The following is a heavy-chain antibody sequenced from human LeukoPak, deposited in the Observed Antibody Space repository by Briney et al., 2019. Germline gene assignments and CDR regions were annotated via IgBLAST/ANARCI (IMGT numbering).Heavy chain of an antibody. V-gene: IGHV4-61*01. CDR3: ARDRDIGTYYYYYGMDV. J-gene: IGHJ6*02. CDR2: IYYSGST. Sequence: KPSETLSLTCTVSGGSVSSGSYYWSWIRQPPGKGLEWIGYIYYSGSTNYNPSLKSRLTISVDTSKNQFSLKLSSVTAADTAVYYCARDRDIGTYYYYYGMDVWGQGTTVTVSS. D-gene: IGHD1-26*01. CDR1: GGSVSSGSYY.